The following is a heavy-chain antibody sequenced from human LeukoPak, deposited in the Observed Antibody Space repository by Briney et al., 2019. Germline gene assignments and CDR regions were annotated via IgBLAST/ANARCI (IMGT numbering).Heavy chain of an antibody. CDR1: GFSVSNTY. J-gene: IGHJ4*02. CDR3: ARDKYYDSSGYNDY. D-gene: IGHD3-22*01. Sequence: PGVSLRLSCAASGFSVSNTYMSWVRQAPGKGLEWVSIIYSGGNTYYADSVKGRFTISRDNSKNTLYLQMNSLRAEDTAVYYCARDKYYDSSGYNDYWGQGTLVTVSS. V-gene: IGHV3-53*01. CDR2: IYSGGNT.